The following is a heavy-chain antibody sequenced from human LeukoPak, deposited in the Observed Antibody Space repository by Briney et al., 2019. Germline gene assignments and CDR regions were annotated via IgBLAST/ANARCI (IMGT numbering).Heavy chain of an antibody. J-gene: IGHJ4*02. Sequence: ASVKVSCKASGYTFTSYYMHWVRQAPGQGLEWMGIINPSGGSTSYAQKFQGRVTMTKDTSISTAYMELSRLRSDDTAVYYCAREGATGAAGYPDYWGQGALVTVSS. CDR3: AREGATGAAGYPDY. V-gene: IGHV1-46*01. CDR2: INPSGGST. CDR1: GYTFTSYY. D-gene: IGHD6-13*01.